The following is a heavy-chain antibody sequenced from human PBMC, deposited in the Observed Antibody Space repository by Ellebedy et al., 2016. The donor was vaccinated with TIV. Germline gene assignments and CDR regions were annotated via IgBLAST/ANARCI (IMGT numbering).Heavy chain of an antibody. Sequence: GRSLRLSXAASGFTFSSYAMSWVRQAPGKGLEWVSAISGSGGSTYYADSVKGRFTISRDNSKNTLYLQMNSLRAEDTAVYYCAKDSPRYGAARHEHFDYWGQGTLVTVSS. D-gene: IGHD6-6*01. V-gene: IGHV3-23*01. CDR1: GFTFSSYA. J-gene: IGHJ4*02. CDR2: ISGSGGST. CDR3: AKDSPRYGAARHEHFDY.